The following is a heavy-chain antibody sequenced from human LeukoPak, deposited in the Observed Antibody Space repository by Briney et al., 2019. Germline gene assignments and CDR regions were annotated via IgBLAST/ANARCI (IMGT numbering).Heavy chain of an antibody. CDR3: ARLVYDSRGYYFDY. Sequence: SETLSLTCTVSGASISSYSWSWIRQPPGKGLEWIGYIRYSGSANYNPSLRSRVTISIDTSKNQFSLKLRSVTAADTAVYHCARLVYDSRGYYFDYWGQGTLVTVSS. V-gene: IGHV4-59*08. D-gene: IGHD3-22*01. J-gene: IGHJ4*02. CDR1: GASISSYS. CDR2: IRYSGSA.